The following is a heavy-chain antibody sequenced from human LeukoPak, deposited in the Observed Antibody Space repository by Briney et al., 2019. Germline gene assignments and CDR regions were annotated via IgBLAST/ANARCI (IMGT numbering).Heavy chain of an antibody. CDR2: MNPNSGNA. D-gene: IGHD3-10*01. V-gene: IGHV1-8*01. J-gene: IGHJ6*03. CDR3: ARAGRITMVRGVIIKVPYYYYYMGV. CDR1: GYTFTSYD. Sequence: ASLKVSCEASGYTFTSYDINWVRQATGQGREWMGWMNPNSGNAGYAQKFQGRVTMTRNTSISTAYMELRSLGSEDTAVYYCARAGRITMVRGVIIKVPYYYYYMGVWGKGTTVTVSS.